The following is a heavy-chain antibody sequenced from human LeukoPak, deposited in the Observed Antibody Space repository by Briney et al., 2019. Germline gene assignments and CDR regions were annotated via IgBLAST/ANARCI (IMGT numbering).Heavy chain of an antibody. D-gene: IGHD5-18*01. V-gene: IGHV3-7*01. Sequence: GGSLRLSCAASGFTFSNYWMSWVRQAPGKGLEWVANIKQDRSEKYYVDSVKGRFTISRDNAKNSLYLEMNSLRAGDTAVYYCARGYRYGATFDYWGQGALVTVSS. J-gene: IGHJ4*02. CDR2: IKQDRSEK. CDR3: ARGYRYGATFDY. CDR1: GFTFSNYW.